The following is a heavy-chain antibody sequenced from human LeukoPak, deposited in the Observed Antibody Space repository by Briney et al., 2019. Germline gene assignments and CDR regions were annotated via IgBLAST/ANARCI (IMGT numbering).Heavy chain of an antibody. V-gene: IGHV4-39*07. CDR2: IYYSGST. D-gene: IGHD6-13*01. CDR1: AGSISSSSYY. CDR3: AGGEYSSSWTSMDV. J-gene: IGHJ6*02. Sequence: PSETLSLTCTVSAGSISSSSYYWGWIRQPPGKGLEWIGSIYYSGSTNYNPSLKSRVTISVDTSKNQFSLKLSFVTAADTAVYYCAGGEYSSSWTSMDVWGQGTTVTVSS.